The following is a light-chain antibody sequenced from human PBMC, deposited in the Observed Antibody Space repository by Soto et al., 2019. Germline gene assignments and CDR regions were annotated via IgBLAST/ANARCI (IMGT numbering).Light chain of an antibody. CDR3: SSYTNSGYV. Sequence: QSALTQPASVSGSPGQSITISCTGTSSDVGNYNYVSWYQQHPGKAPKLMIYEVSNRPSGVSNRFSGSKSGNTASLTISGLQAEDEADYYCSSYTNSGYVFGTGTKVTVL. CDR1: SSDVGNYNY. V-gene: IGLV2-14*01. CDR2: EVS. J-gene: IGLJ1*01.